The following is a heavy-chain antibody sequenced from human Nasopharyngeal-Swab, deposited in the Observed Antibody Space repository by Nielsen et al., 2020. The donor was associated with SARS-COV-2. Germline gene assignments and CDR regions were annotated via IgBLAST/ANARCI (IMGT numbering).Heavy chain of an antibody. J-gene: IGHJ4*02. CDR2: ISGSGGST. Sequence: GESLKISCAASGFTFSSYAMSWVRQAPGKGLEWVSAISGSGGSTYYADSVKGRFTISRDNSKNTLYLQMNSLRAEDTAVYYCATPGSSGWYGGAYFDYWGQGTLVTVSS. CDR1: GFTFSSYA. V-gene: IGHV3-23*01. D-gene: IGHD6-19*01. CDR3: ATPGSSGWYGGAYFDY.